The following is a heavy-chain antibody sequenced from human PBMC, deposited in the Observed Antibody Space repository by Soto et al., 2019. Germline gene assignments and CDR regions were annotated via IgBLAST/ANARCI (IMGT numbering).Heavy chain of an antibody. Sequence: ASVKVSCKASGYTFTSYGVSWVRQAPGQGLEWMGWISAYNGNTNYAQKLQGRVTMTTDTSTSTAYMELRSLRSDDTAVYYCARDGRGTYDYIWGSYRSIDYWGQGTLVTVSS. V-gene: IGHV1-18*01. J-gene: IGHJ4*02. CDR1: GYTFTSYG. CDR3: ARDGRGTYDYIWGSYRSIDY. CDR2: ISAYNGNT. D-gene: IGHD3-16*02.